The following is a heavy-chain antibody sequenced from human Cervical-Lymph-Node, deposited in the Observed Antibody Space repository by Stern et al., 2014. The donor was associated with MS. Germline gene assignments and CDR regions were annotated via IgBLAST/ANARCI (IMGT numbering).Heavy chain of an antibody. CDR2: ITWNGGNT. D-gene: IGHD2-15*01. CDR1: GFTFDDYA. J-gene: IGHJ4*02. Sequence: EVHLVESGGGLVQPGRSLRLSCAASGFTFDDYAMHWVRQAPGKGLEWVAGITWNGGNTGYADSVKGRFTISRDNAKNSLYLQMNSLRAEDTALYYCAKDGTGSGKSLDYWGQGTLVTVSS. V-gene: IGHV3-9*01. CDR3: AKDGTGSGKSLDY.